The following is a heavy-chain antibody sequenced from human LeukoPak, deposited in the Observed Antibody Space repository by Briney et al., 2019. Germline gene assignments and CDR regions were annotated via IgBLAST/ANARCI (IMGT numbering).Heavy chain of an antibody. CDR3: ARFGHLVGATDF. CDR2: ISAYNGNT. D-gene: IGHD1-26*01. CDR1: GYPFSSYY. J-gene: IGHJ4*02. V-gene: IGHV1-18*01. Sequence: GASVKVSCKASGYPFSSYYINWVRQAPGQGLEWMGWISAYNGNTNYAQKLQGRVTMTTDTSTSTAYMELRSLRSDDTAVYYCARFGHLVGATDFWGQGTLVTVSS.